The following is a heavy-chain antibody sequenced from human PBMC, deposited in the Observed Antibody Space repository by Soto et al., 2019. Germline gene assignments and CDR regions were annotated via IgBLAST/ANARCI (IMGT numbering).Heavy chain of an antibody. CDR3: ASLSGFLDY. CDR2: ISYDGSNK. J-gene: IGHJ4*02. V-gene: IGHV3-30-3*01. D-gene: IGHD5-12*01. CDR1: GFTFSSYA. Sequence: GGSLRLSCAASGFTFSSYAMHWVRQAPGKGLEWVAVISYDGSNKYYADSVKGRFTISRDNSKNTLYLQMNSLRAEDTAVYYCASLSGFLDYWGQGTLVTVSS.